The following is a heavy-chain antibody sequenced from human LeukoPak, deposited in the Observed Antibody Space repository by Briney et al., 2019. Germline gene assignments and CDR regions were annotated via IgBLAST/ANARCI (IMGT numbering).Heavy chain of an antibody. CDR1: GYTFTAYF. CDR3: ARAYYYDGSAYYLRP. CDR2: INPTSGDA. Sequence: VASVKVSCKASGYTFTAYFIHWVRQAPGQGLEWVGRINPTSGDANYAQKFQGRVTMSRDTSLDTAYMELSRLRSDDTAVFYCARAYYYDGSAYYLRPWGQGTMVTVSS. D-gene: IGHD3-22*01. J-gene: IGHJ3*01. V-gene: IGHV1-2*06.